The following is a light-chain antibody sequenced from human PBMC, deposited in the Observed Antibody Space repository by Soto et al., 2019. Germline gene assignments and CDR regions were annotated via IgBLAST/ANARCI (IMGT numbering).Light chain of an antibody. Sequence: DIQMTQSPSTLSGSVGDRVTITCRASQTISGWLAWYQQKPGKDPKLLIYKASTLKSGVPSRFSGSGSGTEFTLTISSLQPDDFATYYCQHYNSYSEAFGPGTKVELK. J-gene: IGKJ1*01. CDR1: QTISGW. V-gene: IGKV1-5*03. CDR3: QHYNSYSEA. CDR2: KAS.